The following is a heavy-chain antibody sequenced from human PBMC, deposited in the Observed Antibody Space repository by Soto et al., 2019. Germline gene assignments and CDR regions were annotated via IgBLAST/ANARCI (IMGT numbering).Heavy chain of an antibody. Sequence: SETLSLTCTVSGDSMRSYYWSWIRQPPGKGLEWIGYMHYSGSRKYNPSLKTRVTISVDTSKNQFSLNLSSVTAAGTAVYYCARDRGYSGYDPSYSYDGMDVWGHGXTVTVSS. V-gene: IGHV4-59*01. CDR2: MHYSGSR. D-gene: IGHD5-12*01. CDR3: ARDRGYSGYDPSYSYDGMDV. CDR1: GDSMRSYY. J-gene: IGHJ6*02.